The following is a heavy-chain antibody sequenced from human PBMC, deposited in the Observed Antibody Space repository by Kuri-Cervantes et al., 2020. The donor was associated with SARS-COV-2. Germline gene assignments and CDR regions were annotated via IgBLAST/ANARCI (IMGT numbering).Heavy chain of an antibody. V-gene: IGHV1-69*10. CDR3: VRGGQYCSSSSCWRALHY. J-gene: IGHJ4*02. D-gene: IGHD2-2*01. CDR2: IIRIFDIE. Sequence: SVKVSCKASRYTFTKYFTQWVRQAPGQGLEWMGGIIRIFDIEKKAQKFQDRVTITTDKSTSTVYMDLSSLRAEDTAVYYCVRGGQYCSSSSCWRALHYWGQGTLVTVSS. CDR1: RYTFTKYF.